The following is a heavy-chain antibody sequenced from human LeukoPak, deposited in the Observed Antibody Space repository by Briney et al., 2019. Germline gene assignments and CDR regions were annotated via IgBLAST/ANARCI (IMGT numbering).Heavy chain of an antibody. V-gene: IGHV5-51*01. CDR1: GYSFTSYW. CDR2: IYPGDSDT. Sequence: LGESLKISCKGSGYSFTSYWIGWVRQMPGKGLEWMGIIYPGDSDTRYSPSFQGQVTISADKSISTAYLQWSSLKASDTAMYYCARHISSGWYVGGFDYWGQGTLVTVSS. D-gene: IGHD6-19*01. CDR3: ARHISSGWYVGGFDY. J-gene: IGHJ4*02.